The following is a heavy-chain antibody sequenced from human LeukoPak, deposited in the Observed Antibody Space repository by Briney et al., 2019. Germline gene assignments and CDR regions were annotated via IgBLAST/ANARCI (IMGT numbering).Heavy chain of an antibody. CDR2: IIGSSATT. J-gene: IGHJ4*02. V-gene: IGHV3-23*01. CDR3: AKDVSGYYEILTGCLDY. Sequence: GGSLRLSCAASGFTFSSYSMNWVRQAPGKGLEWVSAIIGSSATTYYADSVKGRFTISRDNSKNTLYLQMKSLRAEDTAVYYCAKDVSGYYEILTGCLDYWGQGALVTVSS. D-gene: IGHD3-9*01. CDR1: GFTFSSYS.